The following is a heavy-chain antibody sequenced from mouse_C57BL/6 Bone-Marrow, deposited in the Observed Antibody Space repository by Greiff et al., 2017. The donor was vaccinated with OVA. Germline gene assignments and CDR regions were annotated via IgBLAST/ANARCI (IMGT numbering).Heavy chain of an antibody. CDR2: IDPSDSYT. D-gene: IGHD3-2*02. CDR3: AREGSSGPAWFAY. J-gene: IGHJ3*01. CDR1: GYTFTSYW. Sequence: QVQLQQPGAELVMPGASVKLSCKASGYTFTSYWMHWVKQRPGQGLEWIGEIDPSDSYTNYNQKFKGKSTLTVDKSSSTAYMQLSSLTSEDSAVYYCAREGSSGPAWFAYWGQGTLVTVSA. V-gene: IGHV1-69*01.